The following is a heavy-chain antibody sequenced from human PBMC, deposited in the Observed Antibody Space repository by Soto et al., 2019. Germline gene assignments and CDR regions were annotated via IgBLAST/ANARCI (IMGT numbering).Heavy chain of an antibody. CDR1: GFTFSSYA. D-gene: IGHD3-3*01. Sequence: GGSLRLSCGASGFTFSSYAMSWVRQAPGKGLEWVSAISGSGGSTYYADSVKGRFTISRDNSKYTLYLQMNSLRAEDTAVYYCAKGERITIFGVVINPSRLYYYYGMDVWGQGTTVTVSS. V-gene: IGHV3-23*01. CDR3: AKGERITIFGVVINPSRLYYYYGMDV. J-gene: IGHJ6*02. CDR2: ISGSGGST.